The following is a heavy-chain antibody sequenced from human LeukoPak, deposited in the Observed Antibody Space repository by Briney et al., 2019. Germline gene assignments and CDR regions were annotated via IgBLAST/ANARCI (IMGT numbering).Heavy chain of an antibody. CDR1: GYSIRSCYY. CDR2: IYHSGST. Sequence: SETLSLTCAVSGYSIRSCYYWGWIRQPPGKGLEWIGSIYHSGSTYYNPSLKSRVTISVDTSKKQFSLKLTSVTAADTAVYYCARAWDSSGYVDYWGQGTLVTVSS. J-gene: IGHJ4*02. D-gene: IGHD3-22*01. V-gene: IGHV4-38-2*01. CDR3: ARAWDSSGYVDY.